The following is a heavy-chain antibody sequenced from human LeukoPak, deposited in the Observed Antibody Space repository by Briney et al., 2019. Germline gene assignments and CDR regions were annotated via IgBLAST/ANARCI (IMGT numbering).Heavy chain of an antibody. CDR2: MYYSGST. D-gene: IGHD3-22*01. CDR3: ARPYYYDSRIDP. Sequence: PSQTLSLSCTVSGGSISSGDYYWSWIRQPPGKGLEWIAYMYYSGSTYYNPSLKSRVTMSADTSKNQLSLKLSSVTAADTAVYYCARPYYYDSRIDPWGQGILVTVSS. V-gene: IGHV4-30-4*01. CDR1: GGSISSGDYY. J-gene: IGHJ5*02.